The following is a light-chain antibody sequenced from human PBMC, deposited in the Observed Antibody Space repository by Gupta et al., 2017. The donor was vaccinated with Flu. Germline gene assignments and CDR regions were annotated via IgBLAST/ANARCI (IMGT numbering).Light chain of an antibody. Sequence: VTISCSGGSSIFGSNFVSWYQQLPGTAPKLLIYENNKRPSGIPDRFSGSKSSTSATLDITGLQTGDEADYYCGTWDSTLSAGGLFGGGTKLTVL. J-gene: IGLJ3*02. V-gene: IGLV1-51*01. CDR3: GTWDSTLSAGGL. CDR2: ENN. CDR1: SSIFGSNF.